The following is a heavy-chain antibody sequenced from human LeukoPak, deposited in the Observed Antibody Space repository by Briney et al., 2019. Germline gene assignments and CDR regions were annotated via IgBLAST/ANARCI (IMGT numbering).Heavy chain of an antibody. Sequence: GGSLRLSCTVSGFTVSSNSWSWVRQAPGKGLEWVSFIYSGGNTHYSDSVKGRFTISRDNAKNSLYLQMTSLRAADTAVYYCARGRANVAAADNWFDPWGQGTLVTVSS. J-gene: IGHJ5*02. CDR3: ARGRANVAAADNWFDP. V-gene: IGHV3-53*01. CDR2: IYSGGNT. CDR1: GFTVSSNS. D-gene: IGHD6-13*01.